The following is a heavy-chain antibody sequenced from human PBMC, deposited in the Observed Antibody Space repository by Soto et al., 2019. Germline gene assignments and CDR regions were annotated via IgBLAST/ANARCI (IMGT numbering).Heavy chain of an antibody. CDR1: GGPISLSSYY. D-gene: IGHD1-20*01. CDR3: ARIGISNWFDP. V-gene: IGHV4-39*01. J-gene: IGHJ5*02. Sequence: SETLSLTCTVSGGPISLSSYYWGWIRQPPGKGLEWIGSIYYSGSTYYNPSLKSRVTISVDTSKNQFSLKLSSVTAADTAVYDCARIGISNWFDPWGQGTLVTVSS. CDR2: IYYSGST.